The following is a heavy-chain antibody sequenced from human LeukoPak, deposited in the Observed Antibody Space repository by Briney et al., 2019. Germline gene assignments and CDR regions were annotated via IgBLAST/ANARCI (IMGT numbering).Heavy chain of an antibody. Sequence: GESLKISCEASGYTFISYWIGWVRQMPGKGLEWMGIISPGDSDARYSPSFQGQVTISADKSISTAYLQWSSLKASDTAIYYCARTLRTGTTDYFYYYMDVWGKGTTVTVSS. CDR2: ISPGDSDA. V-gene: IGHV5-51*01. CDR3: ARTLRTGTTDYFYYYMDV. D-gene: IGHD1-7*01. CDR1: GYTFISYW. J-gene: IGHJ6*03.